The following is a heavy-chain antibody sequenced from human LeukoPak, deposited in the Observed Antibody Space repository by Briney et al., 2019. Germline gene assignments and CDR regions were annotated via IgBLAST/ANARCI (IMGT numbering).Heavy chain of an antibody. V-gene: IGHV3-48*01. D-gene: IGHD5-12*01. CDR3: ARGTTGGYSPSH. Sequence: GGSLRLSCAASGFTFSSYSMNWVRQAPGKGLEWVSYVSSSITIYYADSVKGRFTISRDNAKNSLYLQMNSLRAEDTAVYYCARGTTGGYSPSHWGQGTLVTVSS. J-gene: IGHJ4*02. CDR2: VSSSITI. CDR1: GFTFSSYS.